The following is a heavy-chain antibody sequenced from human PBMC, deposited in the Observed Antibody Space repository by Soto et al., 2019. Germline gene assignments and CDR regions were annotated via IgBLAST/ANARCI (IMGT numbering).Heavy chain of an antibody. CDR2: IYPADSDT. Sequence: PVESLNISCKGSGYSFTNDWIGWVRQMPGKGLEWMGFIYPADSDTRYSPSFQGQVTISVDKSISTAYLQWSSLKASDTAMYYCTRLMVVAAHAGWFDPWGQGTLVTVSS. CDR1: GYSFTNDW. D-gene: IGHD2-15*01. J-gene: IGHJ5*02. V-gene: IGHV5-51*01. CDR3: TRLMVVAAHAGWFDP.